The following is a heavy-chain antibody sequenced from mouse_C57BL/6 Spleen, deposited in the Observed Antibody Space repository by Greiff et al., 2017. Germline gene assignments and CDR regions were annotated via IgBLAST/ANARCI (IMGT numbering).Heavy chain of an antibody. J-gene: IGHJ4*01. V-gene: IGHV1-82*01. CDR3: ARWHYDYDYYAMDY. CDR2: IYPGDGDT. Sequence: VQLQQSGPELVKPGASVKISCKASGYAFSSSWMNWVKQRPGKGLEWIGRIYPGDGDTNYNGKFKGKATLTADKSSSTAYMQLSSLTSEDSAVYFCARWHYDYDYYAMDYWGQGTSVTVSS. D-gene: IGHD2-4*01. CDR1: GYAFSSSW.